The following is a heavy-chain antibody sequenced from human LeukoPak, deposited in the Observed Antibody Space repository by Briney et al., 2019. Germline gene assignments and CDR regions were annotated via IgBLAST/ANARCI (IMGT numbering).Heavy chain of an antibody. J-gene: IGHJ4*02. Sequence: GGSLRLSCAASGFTFSSYGMHWVRQAPGKGLEWVAVTWYDGSNKYYADSVKGRFTISRDNSKNTLYLQMNSLRAEDTAVYYCAREMTDGYGSGSWPHWGQGTLVTVSS. CDR3: AREMTDGYGSGSWPH. V-gene: IGHV3-33*01. D-gene: IGHD3-10*01. CDR2: TWYDGSNK. CDR1: GFTFSSYG.